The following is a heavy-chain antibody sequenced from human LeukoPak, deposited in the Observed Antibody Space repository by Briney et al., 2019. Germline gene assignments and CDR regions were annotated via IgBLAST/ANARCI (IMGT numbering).Heavy chain of an antibody. D-gene: IGHD3-22*01. CDR1: GFTFSFHW. Sequence: GGYVRLSCAASGFTFSFHWMSWVRQAPGKGLEWVANIRQNGSDKYYVDSVKGRFTISRDNSKNSLYLQMNSLRAEDTAVYFCARHSNKYDYDSSGHYRGFDYWGQGTLVSVSS. V-gene: IGHV3-7*01. CDR2: IRQNGSDK. CDR3: ARHSNKYDYDSSGHYRGFDY. J-gene: IGHJ4*02.